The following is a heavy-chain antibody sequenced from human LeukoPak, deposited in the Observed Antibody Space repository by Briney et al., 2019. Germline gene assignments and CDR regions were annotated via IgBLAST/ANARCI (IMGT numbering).Heavy chain of an antibody. D-gene: IGHD3-22*01. CDR2: ISHDGTT. Sequence: SETLSLTCGVSGGSIDITNYWRWVRQAPGKGLEWIGEISHDGTTNYNPSLRSRVAMSFDRANNQFSLSLTSVTAADTAVYYCTREDRPFCPFAYWGQGVLVTVSS. CDR3: TREDRPFCPFAY. J-gene: IGHJ4*02. V-gene: IGHV4-4*02. CDR1: GGSIDITNY.